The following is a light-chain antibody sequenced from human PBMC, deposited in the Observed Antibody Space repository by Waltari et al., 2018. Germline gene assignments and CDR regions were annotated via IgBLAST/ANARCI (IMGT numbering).Light chain of an antibody. Sequence: EIVLTQSPGTLSLSPGERATLSCRAIQSVSSSYLAWYQQKPGQAPRLLIYGASSRATGIPDRFSGSGSGTDFTLTISRLEPEDFAVYYCQQYGSSLLTFGGGTKVEIK. CDR1: QSVSSSY. J-gene: IGKJ4*01. CDR2: GAS. V-gene: IGKV3-20*01. CDR3: QQYGSSLLT.